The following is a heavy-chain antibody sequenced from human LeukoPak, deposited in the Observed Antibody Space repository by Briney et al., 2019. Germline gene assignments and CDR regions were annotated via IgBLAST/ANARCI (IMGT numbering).Heavy chain of an antibody. D-gene: IGHD5-24*01. Sequence: ASVKVSCKASGGTFSSYAISWVRQAPGQGLEWMGGIIPIFATANYAQKFQGRVTITADESTSTAYMELSSLRSEDTAVYYCAVGRDGYNFDYWGQGTLVTVSS. CDR2: IIPIFATA. CDR1: GGTFSSYA. V-gene: IGHV1-69*13. CDR3: AVGRDGYNFDY. J-gene: IGHJ4*02.